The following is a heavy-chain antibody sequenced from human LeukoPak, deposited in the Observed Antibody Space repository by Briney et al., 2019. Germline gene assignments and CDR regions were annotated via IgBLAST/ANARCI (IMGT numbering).Heavy chain of an antibody. V-gene: IGHV3-72*01. CDR1: GFTFSDHY. Sequence: GGSLRLTCAVSGFTFSDHYMDWVRQAPGKGLEWIGRSRNEGHSYSTDFAASVRGRASLSRDHSRNSLYLQINSLRTDDTAVYYCVALLRGIGYWGQGTLVTVSS. D-gene: IGHD3-10*01. J-gene: IGHJ4*02. CDR2: SRNEGHSYST. CDR3: VALLRGIGY.